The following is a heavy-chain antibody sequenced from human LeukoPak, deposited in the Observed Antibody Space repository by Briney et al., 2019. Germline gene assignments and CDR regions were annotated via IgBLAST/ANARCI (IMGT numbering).Heavy chain of an antibody. J-gene: IGHJ4*02. CDR3: ARGPWINSGYPSYYCDY. CDR2: ISWDGDNS. V-gene: IGHV3-43D*03. D-gene: IGHD5-12*01. CDR1: GFTFDDYA. Sequence: GGSLRLSCAASGFTFDDYAMHWVRQAPGKGLEWVSLISWDGDNSYYADSVKGRFTISRDNNKKSLYLQMNSLRSEDTAVYYCARGPWINSGYPSYYCDYWGQGTLVTVSS.